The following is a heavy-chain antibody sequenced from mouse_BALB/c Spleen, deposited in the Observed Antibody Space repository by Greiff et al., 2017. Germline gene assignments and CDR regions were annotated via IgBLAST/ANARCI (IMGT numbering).Heavy chain of an antibody. CDR2: ISSGSSTN. J-gene: IGHJ4*01. Sequence: EVKLMESGGGLVQPGGSRKLSCAASGFTFSSFGMHWVRQAPEKGLEWVAYISSGSSTNYYADTVKGRFTISRDNPKNTLFLQRTSLGSEDAAMYYCARMGGHEAMDYWGQGTSVTVSS. CDR1: GFTFSSFG. V-gene: IGHV5-17*02. D-gene: IGHD3-1*01. CDR3: ARMGGHEAMDY.